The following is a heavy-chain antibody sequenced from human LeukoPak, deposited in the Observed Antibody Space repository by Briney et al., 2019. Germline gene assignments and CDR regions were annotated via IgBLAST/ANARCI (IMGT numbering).Heavy chain of an antibody. D-gene: IGHD1-26*01. CDR1: GFIFSSYG. J-gene: IGHJ6*02. V-gene: IGHV3-33*01. CDR3: ARGVGATTKIYYYGMDV. CDR2: IWHDGGSQ. Sequence: PGGSLRLSCAASGFIFSSYGMHWVRQAPGKGLEWVAVIWHDGGSQYYADSVKGRFTISRDNYKNTLYLQMNSLRAEDTAVYYCARGVGATTKIYYYGMDVWGQGTTVTVSS.